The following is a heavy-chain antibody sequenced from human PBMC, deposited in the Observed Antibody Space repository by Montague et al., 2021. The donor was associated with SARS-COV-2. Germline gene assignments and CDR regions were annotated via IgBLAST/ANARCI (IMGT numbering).Heavy chain of an antibody. Sequence: SETLSLTCAVHGGSFSTYFWNWIRQPPEKGLEWIGEIHHGGSTNYNPSLKSRVTISADTSKNQFSLKLTSVAAADTAVYYCARLGDGVVPSPILGVGPYYSYYYMDVWGKGTTVTVSS. CDR3: ARLGDGVVPSPILGVGPYYSYYYMDV. D-gene: IGHD3-10*01. V-gene: IGHV4-34*01. CDR1: GGSFSTYF. CDR2: IHHGGST. J-gene: IGHJ6*03.